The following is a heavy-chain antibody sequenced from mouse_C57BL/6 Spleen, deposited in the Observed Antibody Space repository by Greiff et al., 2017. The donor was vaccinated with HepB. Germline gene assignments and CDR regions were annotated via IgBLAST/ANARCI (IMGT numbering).Heavy chain of an antibody. Sequence: EVQLQQSGPELVKPGASVKISCKASGYTFTDYYMNWVKQSHGKSLEWIGDINPNNGGTSYNQKFKGKATLTVDKSSSTAYMELRSLTSEDSAVYYCARGPITTVVATDAMDYWGQGTSVTVSS. D-gene: IGHD1-1*01. CDR1: GYTFTDYY. CDR3: ARGPITTVVATDAMDY. J-gene: IGHJ4*01. V-gene: IGHV1-26*01. CDR2: INPNNGGT.